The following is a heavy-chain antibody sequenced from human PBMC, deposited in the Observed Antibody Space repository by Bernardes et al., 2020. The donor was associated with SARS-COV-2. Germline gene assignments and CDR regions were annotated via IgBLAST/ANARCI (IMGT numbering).Heavy chain of an antibody. V-gene: IGHV3-15*01. J-gene: IGHJ6*02. Sequence: SLSLSCAASGFTFSNAWMSWVRQAPGKGLEWVGRIKSKTDGGTTDYAAPVKGRFTISRDDSKNTLYLQMNSLKTEDTAVYYCTTVGSYLVDYYYGMDVWGQGTTVTVSS. CDR2: IKSKTDGGTT. CDR1: GFTFSNAW. CDR3: TTVGSYLVDYYYGMDV. D-gene: IGHD1-26*01.